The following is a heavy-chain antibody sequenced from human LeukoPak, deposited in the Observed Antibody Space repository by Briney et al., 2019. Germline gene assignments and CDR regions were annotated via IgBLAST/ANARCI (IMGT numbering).Heavy chain of an antibody. V-gene: IGHV4-34*01. Sequence: SETLSLTCAVYGGSFSGYYWSWIRQPPGKGLEWTGEINHSGSTNYNPSLKSRVTISVDTSKNQFSLKLSSVTAADTAVYYCARAHDSSSCIDYWGQGTLVTVSS. CDR2: INHSGST. CDR1: GGSFSGYY. CDR3: ARAHDSSSCIDY. J-gene: IGHJ4*02. D-gene: IGHD6-13*01.